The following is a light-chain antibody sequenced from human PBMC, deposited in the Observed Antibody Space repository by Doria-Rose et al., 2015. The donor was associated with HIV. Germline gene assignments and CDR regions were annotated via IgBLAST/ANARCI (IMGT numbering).Light chain of an antibody. V-gene: IGLV1-40*01. Sequence: QSVLTQPPSVSGAPGQRVAISCTGSSSNIGAGFDVNWYQQFPGTAPKLLIHGNTNRPSGVPDRFSGSKSGTSASLAISGLRAEDEADCYCQSYDSRPSVYVFGTGTKVTVL. CDR2: GNT. CDR1: SSNIGAGFD. J-gene: IGLJ1*01. CDR3: QSYDSRPSVYV.